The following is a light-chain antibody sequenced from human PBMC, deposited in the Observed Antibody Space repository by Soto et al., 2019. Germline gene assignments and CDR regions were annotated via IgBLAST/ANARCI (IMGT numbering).Light chain of an antibody. J-gene: IGKJ1*01. CDR3: QQYETSPRT. CDR2: AES. CDR1: QPVDYNY. V-gene: IGKV3-20*01. Sequence: MLTQSPGTLSLSPGESATLSCRDSQPVDYNYVAWYQQKPGQIPRLLIYAESYRATGIPARLSGSGSGTDLNLTISRLEPEDFAVYYCQQYETSPRTCGQGTKVDIK.